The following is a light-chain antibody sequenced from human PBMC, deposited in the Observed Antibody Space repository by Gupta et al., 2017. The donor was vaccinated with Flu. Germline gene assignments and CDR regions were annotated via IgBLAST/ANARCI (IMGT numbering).Light chain of an antibody. Sequence: GQTATITGSGDALTQQNAFWYQQKPGQAPLLVIYKDDLRPSGIPARFSGSSSGTTVTLTISGVKADDEADYYCQSADSSGDYKVFGGGTKLTVL. CDR1: ALTQQN. CDR3: QSADSSGDYKV. V-gene: IGLV3-25*03. J-gene: IGLJ2*01. CDR2: KDD.